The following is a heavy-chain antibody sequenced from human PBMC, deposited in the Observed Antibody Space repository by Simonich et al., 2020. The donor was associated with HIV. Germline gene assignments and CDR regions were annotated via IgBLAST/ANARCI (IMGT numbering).Heavy chain of an antibody. J-gene: IGHJ2*01. CDR2: INHGGSP. D-gene: IGHD6-19*01. CDR1: GGSFSDFY. V-gene: IGHV4-34*01. CDR3: ARYTPAYSRGHWYFDL. Sequence: QVQLQQWGAGLLKPSETLSLTCFVYGGSFSDFYWSGIRPPPGQGLEWIGDINHGGSPTTNPSLKSGVTISEDPSKNQFSLNLSSVTAADPAVYYCARYTPAYSRGHWYFDLWGRGTLVTVSS.